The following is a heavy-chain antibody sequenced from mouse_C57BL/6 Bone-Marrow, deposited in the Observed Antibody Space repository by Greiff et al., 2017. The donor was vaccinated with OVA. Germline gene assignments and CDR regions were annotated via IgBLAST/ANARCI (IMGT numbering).Heavy chain of an antibody. D-gene: IGHD1-1*01. CDR1: GYTFTSYW. Sequence: VQLQQSGTVLARPGASVKMSCKTSGYTFTSYWMHWVKQRPGQGLEWIGAIYPGNSDTSYNQKFKGKATLTADKSSSTAYMQLNSLTSEDSAVYFCANHYYGSSYWYFDVWGTGTTVTVSS. V-gene: IGHV1-5*01. CDR2: IYPGNSDT. J-gene: IGHJ1*03. CDR3: ANHYYGSSYWYFDV.